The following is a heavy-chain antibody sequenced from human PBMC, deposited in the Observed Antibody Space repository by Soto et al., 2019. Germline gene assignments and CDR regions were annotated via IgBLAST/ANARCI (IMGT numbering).Heavy chain of an antibody. D-gene: IGHD2-2*01. CDR1: GFTFSSYG. J-gene: IGHJ6*02. V-gene: IGHV3-30*18. Sequence: QVQLVESGGGVVQPGRSLRLSCAASGFTFSSYGMHWVRQAPGKGLEWVAVISYDGSNKYYADSVKGRFTISRDNSKNTPDLQMNSLRGEDTAVDYCAKGPAIVLVPAAMNYYYGMDVWGQGTTVTVSS. CDR2: ISYDGSNK. CDR3: AKGPAIVLVPAAMNYYYGMDV.